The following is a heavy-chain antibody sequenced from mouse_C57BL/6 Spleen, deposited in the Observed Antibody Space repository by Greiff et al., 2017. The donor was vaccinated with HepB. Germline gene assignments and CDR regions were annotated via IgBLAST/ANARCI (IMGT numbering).Heavy chain of an antibody. J-gene: IGHJ4*01. V-gene: IGHV1-50*01. Sequence: VQLQQPGAELVKPGASVKLSCKASGYTFTSYWMQWVKQRPGQGLEWIGEIDPSDSYTNYNQKFKGKATLTVDTSSSTAYMQLSSLTSEDSAVYYCARSGTTVVGAMDYWGQGTSVTVSS. D-gene: IGHD1-1*01. CDR2: IDPSDSYT. CDR1: GYTFTSYW. CDR3: ARSGTTVVGAMDY.